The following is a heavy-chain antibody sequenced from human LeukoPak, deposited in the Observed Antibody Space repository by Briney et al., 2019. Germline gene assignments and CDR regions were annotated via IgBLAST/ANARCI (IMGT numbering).Heavy chain of an antibody. D-gene: IGHD5-18*01. Sequence: ASVKVSCKASGGTFSSYAISWVRQAPGQGLEWMGWISAYNGNTNYAQKLQGRVTMTTDTSTSTAYMELRSLRSDDTAVYYCARVPLSDLDMVNYSGSDYWGQGTLVTVSS. CDR3: ARVPLSDLDMVNYSGSDY. V-gene: IGHV1-18*01. CDR2: ISAYNGNT. CDR1: GGTFSSYA. J-gene: IGHJ4*02.